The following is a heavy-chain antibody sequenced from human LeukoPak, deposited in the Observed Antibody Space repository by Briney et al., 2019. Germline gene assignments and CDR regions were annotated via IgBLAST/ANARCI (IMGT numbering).Heavy chain of an antibody. CDR3: ARASGPFDY. J-gene: IGHJ4*02. V-gene: IGHV3-33*01. D-gene: IGHD6-25*01. CDR1: GFTFSSYG. CDR2: IWSDGSNK. Sequence: HPGGSLRLSCAASGFTFSSYGMHWVRQAPGKGLEWVAVIWSDGSNKYYADSVKGRFTISRDNSKNMLYLQMNSLRAEDTALYSCARASGPFDYWGQGTLVTVSS.